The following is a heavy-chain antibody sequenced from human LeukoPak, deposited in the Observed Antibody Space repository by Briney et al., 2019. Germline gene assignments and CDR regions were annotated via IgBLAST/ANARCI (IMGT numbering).Heavy chain of an antibody. J-gene: IGHJ4*02. D-gene: IGHD6-13*01. Sequence: GGSLRLSCAASGFTFSSYGMHWVRQAPGKGLEWVAVISYDGSNKYHADSVKGRFTISRDNSKNTLYLQMNSLRAEDTAVYYCAKEEAAAYSYWGQGTLVTVSS. CDR1: GFTFSSYG. CDR2: ISYDGSNK. CDR3: AKEEAAAYSY. V-gene: IGHV3-30*18.